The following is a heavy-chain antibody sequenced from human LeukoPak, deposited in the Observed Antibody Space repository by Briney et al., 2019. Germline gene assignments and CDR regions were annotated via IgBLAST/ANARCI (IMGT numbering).Heavy chain of an antibody. CDR2: IKQDGSEK. CDR1: GFSFSSSW. CDR3: ASLWDDGY. V-gene: IGHV3-7*02. J-gene: IGHJ4*02. D-gene: IGHD1-1*01. Sequence: GGSLRLSCAASGFSFSSSWMTWVPRAPGKGLEWVATIKQDGSEKFYVNSVKGRFTISRDNTKDSLYLQMNSLRADDTAVYYCASLWDDGYWGQGTLVTVSS.